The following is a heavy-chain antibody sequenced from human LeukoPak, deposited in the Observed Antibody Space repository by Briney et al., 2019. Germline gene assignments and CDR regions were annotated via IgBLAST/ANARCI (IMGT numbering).Heavy chain of an antibody. CDR2: ISSSGSTI. CDR1: GFTFSSYS. V-gene: IGHV3-48*04. Sequence: PGGSLRLSCAASGFTFSSYSMNWVRQAPGKGLELVSYISSSGSTIYYADSVKGRFTISRDNAKNSLYLQMNSLRAEDTAVYYCAREPVVTGNFDYWGQGTLVTVSS. J-gene: IGHJ4*02. D-gene: IGHD4-23*01. CDR3: AREPVVTGNFDY.